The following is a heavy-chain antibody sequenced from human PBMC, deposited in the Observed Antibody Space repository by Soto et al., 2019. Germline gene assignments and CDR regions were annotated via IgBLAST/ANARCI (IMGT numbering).Heavy chain of an antibody. J-gene: IGHJ3*02. D-gene: IGHD1-26*01. V-gene: IGHV5-51*01. CDR1: GYSFTGYW. CDR2: IYPGDSDT. Sequence: GESLKISCKGSGYSFTGYWIGWVRQMPGKGLEWMGIIYPGDSDTRYSPSFQGQVTISADKSISTAYLQWSSLKASDTAMYYCASPSIVGATRLDAFDIWGQGTMVTVSS. CDR3: ASPSIVGATRLDAFDI.